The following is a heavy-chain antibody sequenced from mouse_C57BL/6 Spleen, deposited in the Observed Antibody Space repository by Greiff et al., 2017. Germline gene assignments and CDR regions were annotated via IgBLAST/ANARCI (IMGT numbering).Heavy chain of an antibody. CDR2: IDPSDSYT. CDR3: ARSTVVAYYFDY. Sequence: QVQLQQPGAELVKPGASVKLSCKASGYTFTSYWMQWVKQRPGRGLEWIGEIDPSDSYTNYNQKFKGKATLTVDTSSSTAYMQLSSLTSEDSAVYYCARSTVVAYYFDYWGQGTTLTVSS. J-gene: IGHJ2*01. D-gene: IGHD1-1*01. CDR1: GYTFTSYW. V-gene: IGHV1-50*01.